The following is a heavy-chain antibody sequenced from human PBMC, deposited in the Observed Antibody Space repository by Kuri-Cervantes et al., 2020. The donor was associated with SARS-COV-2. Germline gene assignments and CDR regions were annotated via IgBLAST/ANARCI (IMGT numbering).Heavy chain of an antibody. V-gene: IGHV3-30-3*01. D-gene: IGHD2-2*01. CDR1: GFTFSSYA. CDR3: AKDPQPYCSSTSCYYDY. Sequence: GESLKISCAASGFTFSSYAMHWVRHAPGKGLEWVGVISYDGSNKYYAESVKGRFTITRDNSKNTLYLQMNSLRAEDTAVYYCAKDPQPYCSSTSCYYDYWGQGTLVTVSS. J-gene: IGHJ4*02. CDR2: ISYDGSNK.